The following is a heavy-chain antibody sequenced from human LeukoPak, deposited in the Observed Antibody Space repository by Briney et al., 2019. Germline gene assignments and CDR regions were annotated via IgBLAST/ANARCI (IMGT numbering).Heavy chain of an antibody. Sequence: GGSLRLSCAASGFTFSSYGMHWVRRAPGKGLEWVAAISYDGSNKYYADSVKGRFTISRDNSKNTLYLQMNSLRAEDTAVYYCAKGGRYFDWLFPFQHWGQGTLVTVSS. V-gene: IGHV3-30*18. J-gene: IGHJ1*01. CDR3: AKGGRYFDWLFPFQH. CDR2: ISYDGSNK. D-gene: IGHD3-9*01. CDR1: GFTFSSYG.